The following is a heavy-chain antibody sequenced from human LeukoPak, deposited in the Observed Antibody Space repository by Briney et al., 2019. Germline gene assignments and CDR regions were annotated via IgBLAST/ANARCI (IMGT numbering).Heavy chain of an antibody. D-gene: IGHD6-13*01. CDR3: ASLPLGIAAAGTDY. CDR1: GGTFSSYT. CDR2: IIPILGIA. J-gene: IGHJ4*02. V-gene: IGHV1-69*02. Sequence: ASVKVSCKASGGTFSSYTISWVRQAPGQGLEWMGRIIPILGIANYAQKFQGRVTITADKSTSTAYMELSSLRSEDTAVYYCASLPLGIAAAGTDYWDQGTLVTVSS.